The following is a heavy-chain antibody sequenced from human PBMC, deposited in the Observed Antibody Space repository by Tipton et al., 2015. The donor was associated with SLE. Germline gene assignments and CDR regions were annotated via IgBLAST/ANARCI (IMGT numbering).Heavy chain of an antibody. J-gene: IGHJ4*02. CDR1: GGSISSSSYY. V-gene: IGHV4-39*01. D-gene: IGHD3-16*02. CDR2: IYYSGST. CDR3: ARSPTFGGVIVN. Sequence: TLSLTCTVSGGSISSSSYYWGWIRQPPGKGLEWIGSIYYSGSTYYNPSLKSRVTISVDTSKNQFSLKLSSVTAADTAVYYCARSPTFGGVIVNWGQGTLVTVSS.